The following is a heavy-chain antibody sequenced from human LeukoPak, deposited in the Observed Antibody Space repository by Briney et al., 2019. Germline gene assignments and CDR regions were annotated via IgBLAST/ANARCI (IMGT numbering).Heavy chain of an antibody. J-gene: IGHJ4*02. CDR2: IYTSGST. CDR3: ARSSSSGYYYGYYFDY. D-gene: IGHD3-22*01. CDR1: GGSISSGSYY. V-gene: IGHV4-61*02. Sequence: SQTLSLTCTVSGGSISSGSYYWSWIRQPAGKGLEWIGRIYTSGSTNYNPSLKSRVTISVDTSKNQFSLKLSSVTAADTAAYYCARSSSSGYYYGYYFDYWGQGTLVTVSS.